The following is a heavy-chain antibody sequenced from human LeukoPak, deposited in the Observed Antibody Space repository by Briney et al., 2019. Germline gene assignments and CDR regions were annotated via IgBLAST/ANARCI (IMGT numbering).Heavy chain of an antibody. J-gene: IGHJ4*02. CDR1: GGSFSGYY. CDR3: ARGQLRAFDY. Sequence: SETLSLTCAVYGGSFSGYYWSWIRQAPGKGLEWIGEINHSGSTNYNPSLKGRVTISVDTSKNQFSLKLSSVTAADTAVYYCARGQLRAFDYWGQGTLVTVSS. V-gene: IGHV4-34*01. D-gene: IGHD1-1*01. CDR2: INHSGST.